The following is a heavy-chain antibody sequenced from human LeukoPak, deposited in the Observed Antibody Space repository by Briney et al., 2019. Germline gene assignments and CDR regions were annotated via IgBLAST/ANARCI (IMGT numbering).Heavy chain of an antibody. Sequence: SVKVSCKASGGTFSSYAISWVRQAPGQGLEWIGGIIPVFGTANYAQKFQGRVTITADESTSTAYMELSSLRSEDTAVYYCARVTLYDFWSGYYNWFDPWGQGTLVTVSS. CDR3: ARVTLYDFWSGYYNWFDP. J-gene: IGHJ5*02. D-gene: IGHD3-3*01. CDR1: GGTFSSYA. V-gene: IGHV1-69*13. CDR2: IIPVFGTA.